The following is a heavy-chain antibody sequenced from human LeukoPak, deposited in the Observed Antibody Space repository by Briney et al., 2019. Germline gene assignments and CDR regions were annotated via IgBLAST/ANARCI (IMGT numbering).Heavy chain of an antibody. CDR3: VRNGLNDHGRSSGSFDF. Sequence: ASVKVSCNASGYTFTGFYIHWVRQAPGQGLEWVACINPRNGGSHSAQKFQGRVTLTRDTSISTAYMELTRLTSDDTAIYYCVRNGLNDHGRSSGSFDFWAPGTMVTVSS. J-gene: IGHJ3*01. D-gene: IGHD4-17*01. CDR2: INPRNGGS. V-gene: IGHV1-2*02. CDR1: GYTFTGFY.